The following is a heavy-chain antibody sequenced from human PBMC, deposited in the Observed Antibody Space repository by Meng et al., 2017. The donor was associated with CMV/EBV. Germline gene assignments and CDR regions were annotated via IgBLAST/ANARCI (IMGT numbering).Heavy chain of an antibody. V-gene: IGHV4-34*01. Sequence: VSGGYFSSYYGGWSRQHPGKGLEWMGEIKHSGSTNYNTTLKSRVTIAVDTYKNQFSLKLSSVTAADTAVYYCARGARDNSNYRWFDPWGQGTLVTVSS. D-gene: IGHD4-11*01. CDR2: IKHSGST. J-gene: IGHJ5*02. CDR1: GGYFSSYY. CDR3: ARGARDNSNYRWFDP.